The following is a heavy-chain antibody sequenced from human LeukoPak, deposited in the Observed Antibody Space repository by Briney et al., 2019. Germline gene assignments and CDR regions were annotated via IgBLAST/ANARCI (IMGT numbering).Heavy chain of an antibody. CDR1: GYAFSAYY. J-gene: IGHJ4*02. CDR2: LNPQTGDT. CDR3: ARDDNYGIFVNVDY. D-gene: IGHD4-11*01. V-gene: IGHV1-2*02. Sequence: ASVKVSCKASGYAFSAYYMHWVRQAPGQGLEWMGWLNPQTGDTHFAQKFQGRVTLTTDTSTSTAYMELSSLRSDDTAVYYCARDDNYGIFVNVDYWGQGTLVTVSS.